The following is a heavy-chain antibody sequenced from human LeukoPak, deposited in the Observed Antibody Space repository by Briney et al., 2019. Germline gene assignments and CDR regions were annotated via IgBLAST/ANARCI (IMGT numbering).Heavy chain of an antibody. Sequence: PGGSLRLSCAASGFTFSSYSMNWVRQAPGKGLEWVSSISSSSSYIYYADSVKGRFTISRDNAKNSLYLQMNSLRAEDTAVYYCARDHRSSHRLKYFDLWGRGTLVTVSS. CDR1: GFTFSSYS. J-gene: IGHJ2*01. D-gene: IGHD6-13*01. V-gene: IGHV3-21*01. CDR3: ARDHRSSHRLKYFDL. CDR2: ISSSSSYI.